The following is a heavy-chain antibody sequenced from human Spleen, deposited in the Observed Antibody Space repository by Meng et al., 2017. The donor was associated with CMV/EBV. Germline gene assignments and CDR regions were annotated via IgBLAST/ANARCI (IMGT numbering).Heavy chain of an antibody. CDR2: VYYSGNT. CDR3: ARAALSGRITIFGVVMYNWFDP. J-gene: IGHJ5*02. D-gene: IGHD3-3*01. V-gene: IGHV4-31*02. Sequence: GYYWSWIRQHPGKGLEWIGNVYYSGNTYYNLSLKSRVTISVDTSKNQFSLKLRSVTAADTAVFYCARAALSGRITIFGVVMYNWFDPWGQGTLVTVSS. CDR1: GYY.